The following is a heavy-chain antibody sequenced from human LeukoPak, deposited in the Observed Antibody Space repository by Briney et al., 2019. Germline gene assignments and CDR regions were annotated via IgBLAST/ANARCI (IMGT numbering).Heavy chain of an antibody. D-gene: IGHD4-17*01. CDR1: GVSISSSSYY. J-gene: IGHJ3*02. CDR3: ARQYGDYDHDAFDI. V-gene: IGHV4-39*01. Sequence: SETLSLTCTVSGVSISSSSYYWGWIRQPPGKGLEWIGSIYYSGSTYYNPSLKSRVTISVDTSKNQFSLKLSSVTAADTAVYYCARQYGDYDHDAFDIWGQGTMVTVSS. CDR2: IYYSGST.